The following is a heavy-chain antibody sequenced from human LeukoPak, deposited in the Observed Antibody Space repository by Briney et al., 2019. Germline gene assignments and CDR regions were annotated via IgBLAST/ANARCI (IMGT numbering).Heavy chain of an antibody. CDR2: IYYSGTT. J-gene: IGHJ4*02. CDR3: ARGGYYDSSGYXLDY. D-gene: IGHD3-22*01. V-gene: IGHV4-59*12. Sequence: SETLSLTCTVSGGPISSYYWSWIRQPPGKGLEWIGYIYYSGTTNYNPSLKSQATISVDTSKNQFSLKLSSVTAADTAVYYCARGGYYDSSGYXLDYWGRGTLVTVSS. CDR1: GGPISSYY.